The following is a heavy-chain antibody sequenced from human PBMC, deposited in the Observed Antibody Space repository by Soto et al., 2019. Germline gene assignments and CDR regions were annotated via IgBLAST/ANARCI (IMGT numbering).Heavy chain of an antibody. CDR2: IVVGSGNT. CDR1: GFTFTSSA. V-gene: IGHV1-58*02. D-gene: IGHD2-8*01. J-gene: IGHJ6*03. CDR3: AAGVWDCTNGVCYTRNGYYYYMDV. Sequence: ASVKVSCKASGFTFTSSAMQWVRQARGQRLEWIGWIVVGSGNTNYAQKFQERVTITRDMSTSTAYMELSSLRSEDTAVYYCAAGVWDCTNGVCYTRNGYYYYMDVWGKGTTVTVSS.